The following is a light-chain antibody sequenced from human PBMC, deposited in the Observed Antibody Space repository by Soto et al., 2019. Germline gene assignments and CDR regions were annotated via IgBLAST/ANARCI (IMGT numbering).Light chain of an antibody. Sequence: QSVLTQPRSVSGSPGQSVTVSCIGTSSDVGDYNSVSWYQQHPGKAPKLMIYDVSKRPSGVPDRFSGSKSGSTASLTISGLRAEDEADYYCCSHAGSRTFVFGTGTKVTVL. CDR3: CSHAGSRTFV. J-gene: IGLJ1*01. CDR1: SSDVGDYNS. CDR2: DVS. V-gene: IGLV2-11*01.